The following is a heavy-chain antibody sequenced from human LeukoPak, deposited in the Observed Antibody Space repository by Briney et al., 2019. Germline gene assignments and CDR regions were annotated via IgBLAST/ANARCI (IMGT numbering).Heavy chain of an antibody. D-gene: IGHD2-2*01. V-gene: IGHV1-2*02. CDR1: GYTFTGYY. CDR2: INPNSGGT. J-gene: IGHJ4*02. Sequence: ASVKVSCKASGYTFTGYYMHWVRQAPGQGLEWMGWINPNSGGTNYAQKFQGRVTMTRDTSISTAYMELSRLRSDDTAVYYCARVVFDCSSTSCYDPSFDYWGQGTLVTVSS. CDR3: ARVVFDCSSTSCYDPSFDY.